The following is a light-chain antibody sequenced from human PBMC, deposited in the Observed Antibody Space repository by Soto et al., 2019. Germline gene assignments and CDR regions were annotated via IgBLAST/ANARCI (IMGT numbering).Light chain of an antibody. CDR3: TSYAGGNTVI. CDR2: QVT. J-gene: IGLJ2*01. Sequence: QSALTQPPSASGSPGQSVTISCTGTSSDVGAYNLVSWYQHHPGKVPTLMISQVTQRPSGVPDRFSGSKSGNTASLTVSGLQSEDEADYYCTSYAGGNTVIFGGGTKLTVL. V-gene: IGLV2-8*01. CDR1: SSDVGAYNL.